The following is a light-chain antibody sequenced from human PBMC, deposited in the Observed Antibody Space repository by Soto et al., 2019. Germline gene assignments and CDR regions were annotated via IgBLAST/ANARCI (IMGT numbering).Light chain of an antibody. CDR1: QSVSSY. CDR3: QQYGSSPLT. Sequence: EIVLTQSPGTLSLSVGEGVTLSCRASQSVSSYLAWYQQTPGQAPRLLIYDTSNRATGTPDRFSGSGSGTDFTLTISRLEPEDFTVYYCQQYGSSPLTFGGGTTVEIK. CDR2: DTS. J-gene: IGKJ4*01. V-gene: IGKV3-20*01.